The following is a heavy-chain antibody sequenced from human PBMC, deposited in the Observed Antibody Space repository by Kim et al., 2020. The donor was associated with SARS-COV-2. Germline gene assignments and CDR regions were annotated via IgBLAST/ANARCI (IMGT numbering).Heavy chain of an antibody. J-gene: IGHJ3*01. CDR2: IRSKANGYTT. Sequence: GGSLRLSCAASGFTFNTFAIHWVRQPSGKVLEWVGRIRSKANGYTTAYAASVKGRFTVSRDDSKTTAYLHMKSLKAEDTAVYYCARRGGSDAFDVWGRGT. CDR1: GFTFNTFA. D-gene: IGHD3-16*01. V-gene: IGHV3-73*01. CDR3: ARRGGSDAFDV.